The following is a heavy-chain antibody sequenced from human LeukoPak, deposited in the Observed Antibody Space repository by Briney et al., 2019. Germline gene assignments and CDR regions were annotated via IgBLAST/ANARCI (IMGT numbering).Heavy chain of an antibody. V-gene: IGHV3-23*01. D-gene: IGHD4-23*01. CDR1: GFTFSSYA. J-gene: IGHJ4*02. CDR2: ISGSGGST. Sequence: GGSLRLSCAASGFTFSSYAMSWVRQAPGKGLEWVSAISGSGGSTYYADSVKGRFTISRDNSKNTLYLQMNSLRAEDTAVYCCAKDPMVVTQFGYWGQGTLVTVSS. CDR3: AKDPMVVTQFGY.